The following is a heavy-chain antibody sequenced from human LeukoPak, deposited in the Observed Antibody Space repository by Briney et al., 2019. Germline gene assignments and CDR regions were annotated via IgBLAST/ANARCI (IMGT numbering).Heavy chain of an antibody. V-gene: IGHV4-39*07. CDR1: GGSISSSSYY. Sequence: SETLSLTCTVSGGSISSSSYYWGWIRQPPGKGLEWIGRIYTSGSTNYNPSLKSRVTMSVDTSKNQFSLKLSSVTAADTAVYYCARDRSSSSIGYYYYMDVWGKGTTVTVSS. J-gene: IGHJ6*03. D-gene: IGHD6-6*01. CDR3: ARDRSSSSIGYYYYMDV. CDR2: IYTSGST.